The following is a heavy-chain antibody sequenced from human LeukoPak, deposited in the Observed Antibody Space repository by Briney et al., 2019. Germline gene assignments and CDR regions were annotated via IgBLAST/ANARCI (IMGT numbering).Heavy chain of an antibody. D-gene: IGHD1-20*01. CDR1: VGSFTSYG. Sequence: SVKVSCKSSVGSFTSYGINWVRQVPGQGLEWMGAIIPFLGTADYAQKFQGRVTITADGSTTTGYMDLSRLSSEDTAVYYCARRALSLGGTPGNWFESWGQGTLVT. J-gene: IGHJ5*01. CDR2: IIPFLGTA. V-gene: IGHV1-69*13. CDR3: ARRALSLGGTPGNWFES.